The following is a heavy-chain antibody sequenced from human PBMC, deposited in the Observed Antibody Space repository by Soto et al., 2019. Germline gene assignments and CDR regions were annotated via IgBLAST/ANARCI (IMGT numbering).Heavy chain of an antibody. V-gene: IGHV3-30-3*01. J-gene: IGHJ3*02. D-gene: IGHD1-26*01. Sequence: QVQLVESGGGVVQPGRSLRLSCAASGFTFSSYAMHWVRQAPGKGLEWMAVISYDGSNKYYADSVKGRFTISRDNSKNTLYLQMNSLRAEDTAVYYCASQEGGATDDAFDIWGQGTMVTVSS. CDR1: GFTFSSYA. CDR2: ISYDGSNK. CDR3: ASQEGGATDDAFDI.